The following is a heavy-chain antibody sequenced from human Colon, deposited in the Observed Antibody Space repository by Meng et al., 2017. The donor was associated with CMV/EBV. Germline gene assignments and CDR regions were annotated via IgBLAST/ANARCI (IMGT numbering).Heavy chain of an antibody. CDR2: INRDGSEK. CDR1: GFNFNFYW. Sequence: GESLKISCEVSGFNFNFYWMSWVRQAPGKGLEWVANINRDGSEKNYVDSVKGRFTVSRDNVKNSLYLQMNSPRVEDMAFYYCAKGQGIIYDWGQGTLVTVSS. D-gene: IGHD5/OR15-5a*01. V-gene: IGHV3-7*01. CDR3: AKGQGIIYD. J-gene: IGHJ4*02.